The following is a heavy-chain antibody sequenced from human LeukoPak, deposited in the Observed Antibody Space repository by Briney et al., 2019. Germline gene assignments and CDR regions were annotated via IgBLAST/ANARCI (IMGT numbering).Heavy chain of an antibody. CDR1: GGSLSGYY. Sequence: SETLSLTCAVYGGSLSGYYWSWIRQPPGKGLEWIGEINHSGSTNYNPSLKSRVTISVDTSKNQFSLKLSSVTAADTAVYYCARGLRRGYSYGGDFDYWGQGTLVTVSS. CDR3: ARGLRRGYSYGGDFDY. D-gene: IGHD5-18*01. V-gene: IGHV4-34*01. J-gene: IGHJ4*02. CDR2: INHSGST.